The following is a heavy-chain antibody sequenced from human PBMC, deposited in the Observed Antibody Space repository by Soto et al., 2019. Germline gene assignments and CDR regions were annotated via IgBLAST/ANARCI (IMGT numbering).Heavy chain of an antibody. CDR2: INPNSGGT. CDR1: GYTFTGYY. J-gene: IGHJ6*02. Sequence: ASVKVSCKASGYTFTGYYMHWVRQAPGQGLEWMGWINPNSGGTNYAQKFQGRVTMTRDTSISTAYMELSRLRSDDTAVYYCARHGGIAAAGITGYYYYYGMDVWGQGTTVTVSS. V-gene: IGHV1-2*02. D-gene: IGHD6-13*01. CDR3: ARHGGIAAAGITGYYYYYGMDV.